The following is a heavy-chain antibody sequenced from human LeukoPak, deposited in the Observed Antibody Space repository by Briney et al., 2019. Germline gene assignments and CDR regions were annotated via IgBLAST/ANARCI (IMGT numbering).Heavy chain of an antibody. D-gene: IGHD1-26*01. J-gene: IGHJ4*02. Sequence: WASVKVSCKASGYTFTSYGISWVRQAPGQGLEWMGWISAYNGNTNYAQKLQGRVTMTTDTSTSTAYMELRSLRSDDTAVYYCARGHKRDPYSGSNYWGQGTLVTVSS. CDR1: GYTFTSYG. CDR3: ARGHKRDPYSGSNY. V-gene: IGHV1-18*01. CDR2: ISAYNGNT.